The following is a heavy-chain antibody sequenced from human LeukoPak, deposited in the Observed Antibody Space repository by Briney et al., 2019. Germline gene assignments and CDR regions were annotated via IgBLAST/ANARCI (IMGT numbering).Heavy chain of an antibody. CDR3: ARLWGPYYYDSSGYSNNWFDP. V-gene: IGHV4-4*07. D-gene: IGHD3-22*01. CDR2: IYTSGST. Sequence: SETLSLTCTVSGGSISSYYWSWIRQPAGKGLEWIGRIYTSGSTNYNPSLKSRVTMSVDTSKNQFSLKLSSVTAADTAVYYCARLWGPYYYDSSGYSNNWFDPWGQGTLVTVSS. J-gene: IGHJ5*02. CDR1: GGSISSYY.